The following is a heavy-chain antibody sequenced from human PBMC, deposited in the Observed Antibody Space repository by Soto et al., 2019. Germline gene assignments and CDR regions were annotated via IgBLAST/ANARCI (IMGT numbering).Heavy chain of an antibody. CDR2: IIPICGTT. Sequence: QVQLVQSGAEVKEPGSAVKVSCKAPADSFSSYGISWVRQAPGQGLEWMGGIIPICGTTNYAEKFQGRVTLTADESTNTAYMELSSLRSEDTALYYCARVFPDGWVEPGVVRGYLDTWGRGTLVTVSS. J-gene: IGHJ4*02. D-gene: IGHD3-3*01. V-gene: IGHV1-69*01. CDR3: ARVFPDGWVEPGVVRGYLDT. CDR1: ADSFSSYG.